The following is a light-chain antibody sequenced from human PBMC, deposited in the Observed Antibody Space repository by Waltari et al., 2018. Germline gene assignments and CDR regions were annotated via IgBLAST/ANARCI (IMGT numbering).Light chain of an antibody. CDR2: WAS. V-gene: IGKV4-1*01. CDR1: QSVLYSSNNKNF. J-gene: IGKJ2*01. CDR3: QQYNDWS. Sequence: IVMTQSPDSLAVSLGERATINCKSSQSVLYSSNNKNFLAWYQQKPGQPPKLFIYWASTRESGVPDRFSGSGSGTDFTLTISSLQSEDFAVYYCQQYNDWSFGQGTKLEIK.